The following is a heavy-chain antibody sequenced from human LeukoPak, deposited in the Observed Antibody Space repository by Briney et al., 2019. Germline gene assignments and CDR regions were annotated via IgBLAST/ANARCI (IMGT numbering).Heavy chain of an antibody. Sequence: ASETLSLTCTVSGGSISSSSYYWGWIRQPPGKGLEWIGSIYYSGSTYYNPSLKSRVTISVDTSKNQFSLKLSSVTAADTAVYYCASVSSYYDFWSGYSSLSHFWFDPWGQGTLVTVSS. V-gene: IGHV4-39*07. CDR2: IYYSGST. CDR1: GGSISSSSYY. D-gene: IGHD3-3*01. CDR3: ASVSSYYDFWSGYSSLSHFWFDP. J-gene: IGHJ5*02.